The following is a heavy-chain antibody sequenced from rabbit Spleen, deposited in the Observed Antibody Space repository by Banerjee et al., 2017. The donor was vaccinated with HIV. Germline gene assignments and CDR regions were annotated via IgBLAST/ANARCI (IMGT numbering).Heavy chain of an antibody. V-gene: IGHV1S47*01. CDR3: VRDKASFSGDYGPYYFNL. D-gene: IGHD1-1*01. Sequence: QEQLVESGGGLVQPGGSLKLSCKASAFDFSSGGVSWVRQAPGKGLEWIGYIDPVFGTSWYARWVNGRFTISSHNAQNTLYLQLSSLTAADTATYFCVRDKASFSGDYGPYYFNLWGPGTLVTVS. CDR2: IDPVFGTS. CDR1: AFDFSSGG. J-gene: IGHJ4*01.